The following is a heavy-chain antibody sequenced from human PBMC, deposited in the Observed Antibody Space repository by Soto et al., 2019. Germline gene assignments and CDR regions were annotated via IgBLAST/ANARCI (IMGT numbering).Heavy chain of an antibody. CDR3: ARRGPGTYFDY. J-gene: IGHJ4*02. D-gene: IGHD6-13*01. Sequence: EVQLLDSGGGLVQPGGSLRLSCAASGFTFSSYAINWVRQAPGKGLEWVSVISGSDGSTYYADSVKGRFTISRDNSKNTLYLQMNSLRAEDTAAYYCARRGPGTYFDYWGQGTLVTVSS. CDR2: ISGSDGST. V-gene: IGHV3-23*01. CDR1: GFTFSSYA.